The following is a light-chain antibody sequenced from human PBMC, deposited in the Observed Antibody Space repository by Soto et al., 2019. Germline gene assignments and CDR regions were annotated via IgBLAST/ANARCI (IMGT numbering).Light chain of an antibody. CDR1: QGISTY. V-gene: IGKV1-39*01. CDR3: QQSYSTTWT. J-gene: IGKJ1*01. CDR2: AAS. Sequence: DIQVTQSPSSLSASVGDRFTITCRASQGISTYLNWYQQKPGKAPKILIYAASSLQSGVPSRFSGSGSETDFTLTISSLQPEDFATYSCQQSYSTTWTFGQGTKVDIK.